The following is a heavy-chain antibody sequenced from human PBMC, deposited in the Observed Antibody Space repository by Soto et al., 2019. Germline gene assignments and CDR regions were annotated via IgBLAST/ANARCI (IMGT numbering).Heavy chain of an antibody. CDR1: GGSISSSSYY. V-gene: IGHV4-39*01. CDR3: ARGYDFWSGFDY. Sequence: QLQLQESGPGLVKPSETLSLTCTVSGGSISSSSYYWGWIRQPPGKGLEWIGSIYYRGSTYYNPSLKSRVTISVDTSKNQFSLKLSSVTAADTAVYYCARGYDFWSGFDYWGQGTLVTVSS. CDR2: IYYRGST. D-gene: IGHD3-3*01. J-gene: IGHJ4*02.